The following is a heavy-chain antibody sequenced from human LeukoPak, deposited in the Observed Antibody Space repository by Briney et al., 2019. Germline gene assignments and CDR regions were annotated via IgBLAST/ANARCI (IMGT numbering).Heavy chain of an antibody. Sequence: SVKVSCKASGGTFSSYAISWVRQAPGQGLEWMGGIIPIFGTANYAQKFQGRVTITTDESTSTAYMGLSSLRSEDTAVYYCASNEGMGATTAIDYWGQGTLVTVSS. D-gene: IGHD1-26*01. CDR2: IIPIFGTA. CDR1: GGTFSSYA. J-gene: IGHJ4*02. V-gene: IGHV1-69*05. CDR3: ASNEGMGATTAIDY.